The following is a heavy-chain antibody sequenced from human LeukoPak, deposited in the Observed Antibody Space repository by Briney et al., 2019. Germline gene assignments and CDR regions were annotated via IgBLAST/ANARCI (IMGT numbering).Heavy chain of an antibody. CDR2: IKQDGSEK. CDR1: EFTFSSYW. Sequence: GGSLRLSCAASEFTFSSYWMSWVRQAPGKGLEWVANIKQDGSEKYYVDSVKGRFTISRDNAKNSLYLQMNSLRAEDTAVYYCARFASLRFLEWLFVDYWGQGTLVTVSS. D-gene: IGHD3-3*01. J-gene: IGHJ4*02. CDR3: ARFASLRFLEWLFVDY. V-gene: IGHV3-7*01.